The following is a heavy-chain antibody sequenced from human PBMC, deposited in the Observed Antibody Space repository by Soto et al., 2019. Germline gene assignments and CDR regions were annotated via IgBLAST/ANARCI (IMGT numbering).Heavy chain of an antibody. Sequence: GGSLRLSCAASGFTFSSYAMSWVRQALGKGLEWVLAISGSGASTYYADSVKGRFTISRDNSKNTLYLQMNSLRAEDTAVYYCAKDPGAQQLVPLDDWGQGTLVNVSS. D-gene: IGHD6-13*01. CDR3: AKDPGAQQLVPLDD. V-gene: IGHV3-23*01. CDR2: ISGSGAST. J-gene: IGHJ4*02. CDR1: GFTFSSYA.